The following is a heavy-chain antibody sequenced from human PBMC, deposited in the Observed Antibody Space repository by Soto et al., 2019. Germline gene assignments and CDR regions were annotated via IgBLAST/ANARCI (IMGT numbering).Heavy chain of an antibody. V-gene: IGHV1-18*04. J-gene: IGHJ4*02. D-gene: IGHD3-22*01. Sequence: EASVKVSCKASGYTFTSYGISWVRQAPGQGLEWMGWISAYNGNTNYAQKLQGRVTMTTDTSTSTAYMELRSLRSDDTAVYYCARYYYDSSGPSFGYWGQGTLVTVSS. CDR1: GYTFTSYG. CDR2: ISAYNGNT. CDR3: ARYYYDSSGPSFGY.